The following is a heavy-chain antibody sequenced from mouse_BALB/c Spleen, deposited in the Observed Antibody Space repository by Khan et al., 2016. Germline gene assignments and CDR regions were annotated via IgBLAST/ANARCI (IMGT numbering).Heavy chain of an antibody. V-gene: IGHV3-8*02. CDR1: GDSITSGY. Sequence: EVQLQESGPSLVKPSQTLSLTCSVTGDSITSGYWNWSRKFLGDKLEYMGYISNSGSTYYNTSLTSRISITRDTSKSQYYLQLNSVTTEDTATDYCAGYYGRFFDYWGQGTTLTVSS. D-gene: IGHD1-1*02. J-gene: IGHJ2*01. CDR2: ISNSGST. CDR3: AGYYGRFFDY.